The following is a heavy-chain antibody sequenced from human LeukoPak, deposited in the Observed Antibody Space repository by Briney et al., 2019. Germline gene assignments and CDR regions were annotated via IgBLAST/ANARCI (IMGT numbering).Heavy chain of an antibody. Sequence: PGGSLRLSCAASGFTFSSYAMNWVRQAPGKGLEWVSTIRGSGGSTYYADSVKGRFSISRDNAKNTLYLQMNSLRVEDTAVYYCARLSTGYNSPGSEAWFDTWGQGALVTVSP. CDR2: IRGSGGST. J-gene: IGHJ5*02. V-gene: IGHV3-23*01. D-gene: IGHD1-14*01. CDR3: ARLSTGYNSPGSEAWFDT. CDR1: GFTFSSYA.